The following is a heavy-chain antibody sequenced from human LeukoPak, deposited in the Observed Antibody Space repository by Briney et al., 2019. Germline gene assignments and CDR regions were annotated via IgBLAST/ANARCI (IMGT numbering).Heavy chain of an antibody. CDR1: GYTFTSYG. CDR2: ISAYNGNT. V-gene: IGHV1-18*01. Sequence: ASVKVSCKASGYTFTSYGIIWVRQAPGQGLEWMGWISAYNGNTNYAQKLQGRVTMTTDTSTSTAYMELRSLRSDDTAVYYCARAFPYSSGWYYFDYWGQGTLVTVSS. CDR3: ARAFPYSSGWYYFDY. D-gene: IGHD6-19*01. J-gene: IGHJ4*02.